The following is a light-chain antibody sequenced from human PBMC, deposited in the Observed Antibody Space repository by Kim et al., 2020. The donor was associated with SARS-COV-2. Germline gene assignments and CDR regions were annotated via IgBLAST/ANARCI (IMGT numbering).Light chain of an antibody. J-gene: IGLJ2*01. CDR3: QAWDSSTVV. V-gene: IGLV3-1*01. Sequence: VSPGQTASITCSGDKLGDKYACWYQQKPGQSPVLVIYQDSKRPSGIPERFSGYNSGNTATLTISGTQAMDEADYYCQAWDSSTVVFGGGTQLTVL. CDR2: QDS. CDR1: KLGDKY.